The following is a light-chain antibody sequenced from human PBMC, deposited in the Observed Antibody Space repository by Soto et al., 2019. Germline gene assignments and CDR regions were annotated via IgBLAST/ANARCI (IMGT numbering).Light chain of an antibody. CDR3: QQHYKRPPWT. CDR2: GAS. V-gene: IGKV3-15*01. J-gene: IGKJ1*01. Sequence: EIVMTQSPATPSVSPGERATLSCRASQSVDTNVAWYQQKPGRAPRLLIYGASTRAAGIPVRFSGSGSGTEFTLTISSLQSEDFAVYYCQQHYKRPPWTFGQGTKVDIK. CDR1: QSVDTN.